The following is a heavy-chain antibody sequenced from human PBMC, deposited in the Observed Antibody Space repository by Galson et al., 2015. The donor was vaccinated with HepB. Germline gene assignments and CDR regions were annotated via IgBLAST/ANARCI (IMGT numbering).Heavy chain of an antibody. CDR2: IYPGDSKT. V-gene: IGHV5-51*01. Sequence: QSGAEVKKPGESLKISCAASGYTFTTSLIGWVRQMPGKGLEWMGSIYPGDSKTRYSPSFQGQVTISVDKSINTTYLQWSSMKASDTAMYYCARQNYTSSLDYWGQGTLVTVSS. CDR1: GYTFTTSL. D-gene: IGHD6-6*01. J-gene: IGHJ4*02. CDR3: ARQNYTSSLDY.